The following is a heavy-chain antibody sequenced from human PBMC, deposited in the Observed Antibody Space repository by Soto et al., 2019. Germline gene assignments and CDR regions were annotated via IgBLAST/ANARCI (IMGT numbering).Heavy chain of an antibody. V-gene: IGHV3-23*01. CDR2: INGSGRST. J-gene: IGHJ5*02. CDR3: ATGSGYSSGSTLWFDH. CDR1: GFTFSRYA. D-gene: IGHD5-18*01. Sequence: EVQLLESGGGLVQPGGSLRLSCAASGFTFSRYAMSWVRQAPGKGLEWVSAINGSGRSTYYADSVKGRFTIARDNSKKKLYLQMNSLRAEDTAISYCATGSGYSSGSTLWFDHWCQGPLVTVSS.